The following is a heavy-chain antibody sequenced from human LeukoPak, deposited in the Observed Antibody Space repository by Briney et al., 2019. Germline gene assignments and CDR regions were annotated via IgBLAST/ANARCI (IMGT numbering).Heavy chain of an antibody. V-gene: IGHV3-21*01. CDR2: ISSSSSYI. D-gene: IGHD5-18*01. J-gene: IGHJ4*02. CDR3: AREDTAMVTGFNY. Sequence: GGSLRLSCAASGFTFSSYSMNWVRQAPGKGLEWVSSISSSSSYIYYADSVKGRFTISRDNAKNSLYLQMNSLRAEDTAVYYCAREDTAMVTGFNYWGQGTLVTVSS. CDR1: GFTFSSYS.